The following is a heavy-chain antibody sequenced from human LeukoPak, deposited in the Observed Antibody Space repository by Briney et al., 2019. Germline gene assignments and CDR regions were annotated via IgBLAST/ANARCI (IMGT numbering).Heavy chain of an antibody. Sequence: GGSLRLSCAASGYTFSSYWMSWVRRAPGKGLEWVAAVKPDGSEKNYVDSVKGRFTISRDKAKKSLYLQLSSLRAEDTAVYYCARTTYGDYWGQGTLVTVSS. CDR2: VKPDGSEK. V-gene: IGHV3-7*02. J-gene: IGHJ4*02. CDR1: GYTFSSYW. CDR3: ARTTYGDY. D-gene: IGHD1-1*01.